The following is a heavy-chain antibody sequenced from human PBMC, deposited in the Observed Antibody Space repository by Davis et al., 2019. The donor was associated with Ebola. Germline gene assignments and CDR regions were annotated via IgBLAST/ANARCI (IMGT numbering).Heavy chain of an antibody. CDR3: ARHEITFGGVIVIPQNFQH. Sequence: MPSETLSLTCTVSGGSISSYYWSWIRQPPGKGLEWIGYIYYSGSTNYNPSLKSRVTISVDTSKNQFSLKLSSVTAADTAVYYCARHEITFGGVIVIPQNFQHWGQGTLVTVSS. CDR1: GGSISSYY. CDR2: IYYSGST. V-gene: IGHV4-59*01. J-gene: IGHJ1*01. D-gene: IGHD3-16*02.